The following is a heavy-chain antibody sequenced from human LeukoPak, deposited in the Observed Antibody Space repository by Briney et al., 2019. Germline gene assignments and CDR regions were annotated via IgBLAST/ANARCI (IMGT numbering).Heavy chain of an antibody. J-gene: IGHJ4*02. V-gene: IGHV4-4*07. CDR3: ARGPPPDFDY. CDR1: GASITSYY. CDR2: IYTTVSI. Sequence: SETLSLTCTVSGASITSYYWSWVRQPAGKGLEWIGRIYTTVSIDYNPSLRSRVTLSVDTSKNQLSLKLSSVTAADTAVYYCARGPPPDFDYWGQGTLVTVSS.